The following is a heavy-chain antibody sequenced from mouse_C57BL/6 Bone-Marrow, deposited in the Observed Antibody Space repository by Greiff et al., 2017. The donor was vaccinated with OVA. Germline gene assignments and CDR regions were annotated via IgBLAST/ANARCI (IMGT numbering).Heavy chain of an antibody. CDR3: ARGDWDYFDY. D-gene: IGHD4-1*01. Sequence: LQESGPELVQPGASVTISCKASGYTFTDYYITWVKQRPGQGLAWIGWIYPGSGNTKYNEKFKGKATLTVYTSSSTAYLQLSSLTSEDSAVYFCARGDWDYFDYWGQGTTLTVSS. V-gene: IGHV1-84*01. CDR2: IYPGSGNT. CDR1: GYTFTDYY. J-gene: IGHJ2*01.